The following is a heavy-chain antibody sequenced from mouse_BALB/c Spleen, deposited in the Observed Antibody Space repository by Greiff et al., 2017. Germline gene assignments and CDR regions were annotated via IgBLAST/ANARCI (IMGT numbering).Heavy chain of an antibody. Sequence: VKLVESGPGLVAPSQSLSITCTVSGFSLTSYDISWIRQPPGKGLEWLGVIWTGGGTNYNSAFMSRLSISKDNSKSQVFLKMNSLQTDDTAIYYCVRVITTATWYFDVWGAGTTVTVSS. CDR2: IWTGGGT. CDR1: GFSLTSYD. J-gene: IGHJ1*01. CDR3: VRVITTATWYFDV. D-gene: IGHD1-2*01. V-gene: IGHV2-9-2*01.